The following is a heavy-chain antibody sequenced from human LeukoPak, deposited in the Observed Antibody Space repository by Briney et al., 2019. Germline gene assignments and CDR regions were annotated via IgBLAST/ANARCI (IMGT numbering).Heavy chain of an antibody. Sequence: SETLSLTCTVSGGSVTSGSYYWSWIRQSPGKGLEWIGYINYKGSTNYNPSLKSRVTISADTSKNQFSLKVTSVTAADTAVYYCARAPEYQLLFSWFDPWGQGTLVTVSS. D-gene: IGHD2-21*02. CDR2: INYKGST. CDR1: GGSVTSGSYY. J-gene: IGHJ5*02. V-gene: IGHV4-61*01. CDR3: ARAPEYQLLFSWFDP.